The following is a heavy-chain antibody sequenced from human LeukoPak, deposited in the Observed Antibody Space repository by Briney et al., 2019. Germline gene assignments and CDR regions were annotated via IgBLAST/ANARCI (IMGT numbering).Heavy chain of an antibody. CDR3: ARRDTAMVKFDY. CDR1: GGSISISNYY. V-gene: IGHV4-39*01. Sequence: KASETLSLTCTVCGGSISISNYYWGWIRQPPGEGLEWIGSIHYTGSTYYNPSLKSRLTISVDTSKKQFSLRLGSVTATDTAVYYCARRDTAMVKFDYWGQGTLVTVSS. J-gene: IGHJ4*02. D-gene: IGHD5-18*01. CDR2: IHYTGST.